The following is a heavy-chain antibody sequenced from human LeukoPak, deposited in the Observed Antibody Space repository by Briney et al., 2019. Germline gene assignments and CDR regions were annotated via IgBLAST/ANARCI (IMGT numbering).Heavy chain of an antibody. V-gene: IGHV3-9*01. CDR3: AKDTYHYYYYGMDV. CDR2: ISWNSGSI. J-gene: IGHJ6*02. CDR1: GFTFDDYA. Sequence: PGRSLRLSCAASGFTFDDYAVHWVRQAPGKGLEWDSGISWNSGSIGYADSVKGRFTISRDNAKNSLYLQMNSLRAEDTALYYCAKDTYHYYYYGMDVWGQGTTVTVSS.